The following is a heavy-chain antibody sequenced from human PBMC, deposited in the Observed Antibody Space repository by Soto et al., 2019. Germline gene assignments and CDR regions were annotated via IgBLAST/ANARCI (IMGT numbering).Heavy chain of an antibody. CDR3: ARGQHRPAASGRHGYYYGMEV. Sequence: PSETLSLTCAVSVGSISSGDYYWSWIRQPPGNGLEWIWYIYSSWSTYYNPSLKSRVTIALDTSKNQFSLKLSSVTAAETALYYRARGQHRPAASGRHGYYYGMEVWGQGTTVTVSS. V-gene: IGHV4-30-4*01. D-gene: IGHD2-2*01. CDR1: VGSISSGDYY. J-gene: IGHJ6*02. CDR2: IYSSWST.